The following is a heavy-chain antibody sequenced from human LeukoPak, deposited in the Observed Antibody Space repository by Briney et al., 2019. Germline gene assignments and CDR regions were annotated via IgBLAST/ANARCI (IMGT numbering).Heavy chain of an antibody. D-gene: IGHD4-17*01. V-gene: IGHV3-21*01. J-gene: IGHJ4*02. Sequence: GGSLRLSCAASGFTFSSYSMNWVRQAPGKGLEWVSSISSSSSYIYYADSVKGRFTISRDNAKNSLYLQMNSLRAEDTAVYYCAREGGTTVTSIDYWGQGTLVTVSS. CDR2: ISSSSSYI. CDR3: AREGGTTVTSIDY. CDR1: GFTFSSYS.